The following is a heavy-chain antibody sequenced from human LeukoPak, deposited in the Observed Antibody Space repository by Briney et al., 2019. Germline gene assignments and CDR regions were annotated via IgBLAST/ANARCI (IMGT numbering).Heavy chain of an antibody. CDR2: ISSSSSYI. CDR3: ARDGYCSGGSCYGTAEYFQH. CDR1: GFTFSSYS. J-gene: IGHJ1*01. Sequence: GGSLRLSCAASGFTFSSYSMNWVRQAPGKGLEWVSSISSSSSYIYYADSVKGRFTISRDNAKNSLYLQMNSLRAGDTAVYYCARDGYCSGGSCYGTAEYFQHWGQGTLVTVSS. D-gene: IGHD2-15*01. V-gene: IGHV3-21*01.